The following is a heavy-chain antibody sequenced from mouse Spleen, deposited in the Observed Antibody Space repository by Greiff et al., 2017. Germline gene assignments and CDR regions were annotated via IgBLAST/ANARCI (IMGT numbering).Heavy chain of an antibody. V-gene: IGHV3-1*01. CDR3: AREGAHYAMDY. CDR2: ISYSGST. Sequence: EVQLQQSGPGMVKPSQSLSLTCTVTGYSITSGYDWHWIRHFPGNKLEWMGYISYSGSTNYNPSLKSRISITHDTSKNHFFLKLNSVTTEDTATYYCAREGAHYAMDYWGQGTSVTVSS. J-gene: IGHJ4*01. CDR1: GYSITSGYD.